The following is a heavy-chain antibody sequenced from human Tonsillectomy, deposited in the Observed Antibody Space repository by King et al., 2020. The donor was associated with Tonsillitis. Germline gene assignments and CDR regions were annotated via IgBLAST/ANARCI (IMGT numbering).Heavy chain of an antibody. D-gene: IGHD3-22*01. CDR2: INPSGGST. CDR1: GYTFTSNY. J-gene: IGHJ4*02. CDR3: ATQASSGYYSGAYYFDY. V-gene: IGHV1-46*01. Sequence: VQLVESGAEVKKPGASVKVSCKASGYTFTSNYLHWVRQAPGQGLEWMGIINPSGGSTSYAQKFQGRVTMTRDTSTSTVYMELSSLRSEDTAVYYSATQASSGYYSGAYYFDYWGQGTLVTVSS.